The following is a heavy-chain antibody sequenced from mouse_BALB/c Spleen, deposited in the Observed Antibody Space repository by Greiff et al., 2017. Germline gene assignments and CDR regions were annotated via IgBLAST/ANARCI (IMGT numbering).Heavy chain of an antibody. Sequence: EVKVVESGGGLVKPGGSLKLSCAASGFAFSSYDMSWVRQTPEKRLEWVAYISSGGGSTYYPDTVKGRFTISRDNAKNTLYLQMSSLKSEDTAMYYCARHDGYPYYFDYWGQGTTLTVSS. J-gene: IGHJ2*01. CDR3: ARHDGYPYYFDY. CDR1: GFAFSSYD. D-gene: IGHD2-3*01. V-gene: IGHV5-12-1*01. CDR2: ISSGGGST.